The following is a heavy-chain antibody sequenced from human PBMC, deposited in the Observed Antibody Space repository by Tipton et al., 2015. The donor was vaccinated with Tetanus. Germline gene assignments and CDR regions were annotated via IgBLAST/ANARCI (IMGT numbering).Heavy chain of an antibody. Sequence: QSGPEVKKPGASVKVSCTASGYTFTGNYIHWVRQVPGQRLEWMAWINPNSGGTDFARNFQGRVTVTRDTSISTAYMELTGLRSDYTAVYFCARATANSAFDFWGQGTRVTVSS. CDR3: ARATANSAFDF. CDR2: INPNSGGT. D-gene: IGHD2-21*02. J-gene: IGHJ4*02. CDR1: GYTFTGNY. V-gene: IGHV1-2*02.